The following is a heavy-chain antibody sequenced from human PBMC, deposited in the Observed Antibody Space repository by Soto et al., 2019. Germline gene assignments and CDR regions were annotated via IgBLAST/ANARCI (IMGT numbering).Heavy chain of an antibody. CDR2: ISTNSGNT. CDR3: ARDNGYHDF. J-gene: IGHJ4*03. V-gene: IGHV1-18*01. Sequence: ALVKVCRKASGYTFSSYSINWVRQAPGQELEWMAWISTNSGNTHYAERLQGRVTLTLATSTSTAYMEMRGLTSDDTAVYFCARDNGYHDFWG. CDR1: GYTFSSYS.